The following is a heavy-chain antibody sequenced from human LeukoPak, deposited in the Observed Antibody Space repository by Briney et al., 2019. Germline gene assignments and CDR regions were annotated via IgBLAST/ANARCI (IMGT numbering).Heavy chain of an antibody. D-gene: IGHD3-16*01. CDR3: ARDVGRSYDLDY. J-gene: IGHJ4*02. V-gene: IGHV1-18*01. Sequence: GASVEVSCKASGYTFTSYGISWVRQAPGQGLEWMGWISAYNGNTDYAQSLQGRVTMTIDTSTSTVYTELRSLRSDDTAVYYCARDVGRSYDLDYWGQGTLVTVSS. CDR2: ISAYNGNT. CDR1: GYTFTSYG.